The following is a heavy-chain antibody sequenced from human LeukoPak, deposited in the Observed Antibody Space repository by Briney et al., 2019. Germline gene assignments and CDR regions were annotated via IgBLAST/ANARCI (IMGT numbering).Heavy chain of an antibody. CDR3: VKITSSSGGDY. D-gene: IGHD6-19*01. CDR1: GFTFSSCA. CDR2: ISSNGGST. V-gene: IGHV3-64D*09. Sequence: PGGSLSLSCSASGFTFSSCALYWGCQPPGKGWEYVSGISSNGGSTYYADSVKSRFTTSRDNSKNTLYLQMSSLRAEDTAVYYCVKITSSSGGDYWGQGTLVTVSS. J-gene: IGHJ4*02.